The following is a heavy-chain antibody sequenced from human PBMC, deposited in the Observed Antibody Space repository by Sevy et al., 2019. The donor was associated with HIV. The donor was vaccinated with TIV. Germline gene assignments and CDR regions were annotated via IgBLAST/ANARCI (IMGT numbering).Heavy chain of an antibody. J-gene: IGHJ6*02. CDR3: ARDITMVQGVISGFYYYYGMDV. V-gene: IGHV3-21*01. D-gene: IGHD3-10*01. Sequence: GESLKISCAASGFTFSSYSMNWVRQAPGKGLEWVSSISSSSSYIYYADSVKGRFTISRDNAKNSLYLQMNSLRAEDTAVYYCARDITMVQGVISGFYYYYGMDVWGQGTTVTVSS. CDR2: ISSSSSYI. CDR1: GFTFSSYS.